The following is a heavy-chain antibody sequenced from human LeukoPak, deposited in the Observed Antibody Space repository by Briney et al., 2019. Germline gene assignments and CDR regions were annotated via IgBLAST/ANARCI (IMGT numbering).Heavy chain of an antibody. CDR3: ARDAIHCSSTSCYSDY. V-gene: IGHV4-31*03. D-gene: IGHD2-2*01. J-gene: IGHJ4*02. CDR2: IYYSGST. Sequence: SETLSLTCTVSGGSISSGGYYWSWIRQHPGKGLEWIGYIYYSGSTYYNPSLKSRVTISVDTSKNQFSPKLSSVTAADTAVYYCARDAIHCSSTSCYSDYWGQGTLVTVSS. CDR1: GGSISSGGYY.